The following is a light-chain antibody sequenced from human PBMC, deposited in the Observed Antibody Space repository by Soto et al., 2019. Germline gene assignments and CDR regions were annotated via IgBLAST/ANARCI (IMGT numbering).Light chain of an antibody. CDR2: GAS. J-gene: IGKJ1*01. Sequence: EIVLTLSTDTLSLSPGERATLSCRASRSVGTYLAWYQQKPGQAPRLLIYGASSRATGIPDRFSGSGSGTDFTLTISRLESEDFAVYYCQQYGSSPRTFGQGTKVDIK. CDR1: RSVGTY. V-gene: IGKV3-20*01. CDR3: QQYGSSPRT.